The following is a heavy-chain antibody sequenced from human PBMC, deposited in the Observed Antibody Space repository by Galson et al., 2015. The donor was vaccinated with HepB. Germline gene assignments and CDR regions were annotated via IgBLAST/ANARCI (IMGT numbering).Heavy chain of an antibody. V-gene: IGHV3-23*01. CDR2: ISGSGGRT. CDR1: GFTFSSYA. J-gene: IGHJ4*02. D-gene: IGHD6-13*01. CDR3: AKQSSNWYYFDY. Sequence: SLRLSCAASGFTFSSYAINWVRQAPGKGLEWVSSISGSGGRTHYADSVKGRFTISRDSSKNTLYLQMNSLKVEDTAIYYCAKQSSNWYYFDYWGQGTLVTVSS.